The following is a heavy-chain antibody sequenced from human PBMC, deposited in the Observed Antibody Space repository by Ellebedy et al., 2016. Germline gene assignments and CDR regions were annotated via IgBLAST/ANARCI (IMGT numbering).Heavy chain of an antibody. CDR2: IYYSGST. Sequence: SETLSLXCTVSGGSVSSGSYYWSWIRQPPGKGLEWIGYIYYSGSTNYNPSLKSRVTISVDTSKNQFSLKLSSVTAADTAVYYCARGRVGLVIKYNWFNPWGQGTLVTVSS. CDR1: GGSVSSGSYY. V-gene: IGHV4-61*01. D-gene: IGHD3-22*01. J-gene: IGHJ5*02. CDR3: ARGRVGLVIKYNWFNP.